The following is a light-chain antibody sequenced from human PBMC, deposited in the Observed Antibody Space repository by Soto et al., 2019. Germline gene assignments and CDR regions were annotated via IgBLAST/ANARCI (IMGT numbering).Light chain of an antibody. V-gene: IGKV3-20*01. CDR1: LSLSSF. CDR3: QQYGSAPMYS. Sequence: EIVLPQSPGTLSLSPGERATLSCRASLSLSSFLAWYQQRPGQAPRLLIYGVSSRATGIPDRFSGSGSGTDFSLTISRLEPEDSAVYYCQQYGSAPMYSLGQGTKVDIK. J-gene: IGKJ2*03. CDR2: GVS.